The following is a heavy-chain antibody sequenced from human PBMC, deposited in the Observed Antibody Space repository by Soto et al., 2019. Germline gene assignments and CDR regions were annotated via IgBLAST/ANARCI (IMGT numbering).Heavy chain of an antibody. V-gene: IGHV3-23*01. Sequence: EVQLLESGGGLVQPGGSLRLSCAASGFTFSSYAMTWVRQAPGKGLEWVSAISGRGGGTYYADSVKGRFTISRDNSKNTLYLHMNSLRAEDTAVYYCATPIAKEHCSGGACYSGGDYWGQGALVTVSS. CDR3: ATPIAKEHCSGGACYSGGDY. CDR2: ISGRGGGT. CDR1: GFTFSSYA. D-gene: IGHD2-15*01. J-gene: IGHJ4*02.